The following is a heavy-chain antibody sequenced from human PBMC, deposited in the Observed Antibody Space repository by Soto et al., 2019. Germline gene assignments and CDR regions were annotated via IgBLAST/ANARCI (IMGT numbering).Heavy chain of an antibody. CDR1: GGSFSGYY. V-gene: IGHV4-34*01. CDR3: ARGSLLYYYYYYMDV. J-gene: IGHJ6*03. D-gene: IGHD2-8*02. Sequence: PSETLSLTCAVYGGSFSGYYWSWIRQPPGKGLEWIGEINHSGSTNYNPSLKSRVTISVDTSKNQFSLKLSSVTAADTALYYCARGSLLYYYYYYMDVWGKGTTLTVSS. CDR2: INHSGST.